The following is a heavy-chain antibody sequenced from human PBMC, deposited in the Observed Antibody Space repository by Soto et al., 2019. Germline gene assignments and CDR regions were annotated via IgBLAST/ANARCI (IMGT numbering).Heavy chain of an antibody. Sequence: SETLSLTCAVYGGSFSGYYWSWIRQPPGKGLEWIGEINHSGSTNYNPSLKSRVTISVDTSKNQFSLKLSSVTAADTAVYYCARAGHRYGSGTYYNVWGQGTLVTVSS. CDR3: ARAGHRYGSGTYYNV. CDR2: INHSGST. D-gene: IGHD3-10*01. CDR1: GGSFSGYY. V-gene: IGHV4-34*01. J-gene: IGHJ4*02.